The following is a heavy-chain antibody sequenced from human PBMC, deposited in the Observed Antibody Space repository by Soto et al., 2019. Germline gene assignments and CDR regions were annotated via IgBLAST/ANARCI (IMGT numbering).Heavy chain of an antibody. D-gene: IGHD2-8*02. V-gene: IGHV4-59*01. CDR3: AGDHWSPWGY. CDR1: GGSISSYY. CDR2: IYYSGST. Sequence: QVQLQESGPGLVKPSETLSLTCTVSGGSISSYYWSWIRQPPGKGLEWIGYIYYSGSTNYNPSLKSRVTLSVDTSKNQFSLKLSSVTAPDTAVYYCAGDHWSPWGYWGQGTLVTVSS. J-gene: IGHJ4*02.